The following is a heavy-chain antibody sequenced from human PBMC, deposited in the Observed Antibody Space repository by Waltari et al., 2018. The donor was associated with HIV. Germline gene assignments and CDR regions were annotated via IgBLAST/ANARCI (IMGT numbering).Heavy chain of an antibody. CDR1: GFTFSSYW. CDR2: INSDVSST. CDR3: ATFPINDHSNKRLGY. Sequence: EVQLVESGGGLVQPGGSLRLSCAASGFTFSSYWMHWVRQAPGKGLVWVSRINSDVSSTTYADSVKGRFTISRDNAKNTLYLQMNSLRDEDTAVYYCATFPINDHSNKRLGYWGQGTLVTVSS. V-gene: IGHV3-74*01. J-gene: IGHJ4*02. D-gene: IGHD4-4*01.